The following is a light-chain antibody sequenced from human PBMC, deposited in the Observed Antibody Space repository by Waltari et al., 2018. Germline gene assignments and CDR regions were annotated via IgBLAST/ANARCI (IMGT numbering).Light chain of an antibody. CDR2: EVT. V-gene: IGLV2-23*02. CDR3: SSFESSRTWV. J-gene: IGLJ3*02. CDR1: SADIGRYNL. Sequence: QSALTHPASVSGSPGPSITISCSGTSADIGRYNLVAWYQQLPGNAPKLAPYEVTERPSELSNRFSGSKSGNTASLTISGLQAEDEADYYCSSFESSRTWVFGGGTKLTVL.